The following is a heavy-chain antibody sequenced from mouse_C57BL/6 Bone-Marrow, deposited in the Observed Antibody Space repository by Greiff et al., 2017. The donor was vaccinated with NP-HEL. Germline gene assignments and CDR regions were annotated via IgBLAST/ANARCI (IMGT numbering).Heavy chain of an antibody. V-gene: IGHV1-55*01. Sequence: QVQLQQPGAELVKPGASVKMSCKASGYTFPSYWITWVKQRPGQGLEWIGDIYPGSGSTNYNEKFKSKATLTVDTSSSTAYMQLSSLTSEYSAVYYCARWGYWYFDVWGTGTTVTVSS. CDR3: ARWGYWYFDV. J-gene: IGHJ1*03. CDR2: IYPGSGST. CDR1: GYTFPSYW.